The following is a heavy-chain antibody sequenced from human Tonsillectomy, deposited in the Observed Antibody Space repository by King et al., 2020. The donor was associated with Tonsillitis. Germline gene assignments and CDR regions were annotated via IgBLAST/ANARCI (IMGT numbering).Heavy chain of an antibody. J-gene: IGHJ2*01. V-gene: IGHV4-59*01. CDR1: GGSISNYY. CDR3: ARADSCGNGGYWYFDL. Sequence: VQLQESGPGLVKPSETLSLTCTVSGGSISNYYWTWIRQPPGKGLEWIGYISYSGSTNYNPSLNSRVTISVDTSKNQFSLRLSSVTAADTALYYCARADSCGNGGYWYFDLWGRGTLVTVSS. D-gene: IGHD4-23*01. CDR2: ISYSGST.